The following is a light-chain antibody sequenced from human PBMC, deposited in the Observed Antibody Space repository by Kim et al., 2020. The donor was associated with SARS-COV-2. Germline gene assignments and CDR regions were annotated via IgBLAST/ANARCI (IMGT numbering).Light chain of an antibody. CDR2: DNT. J-gene: IGLJ3*02. CDR1: NSTIGPGYP. CDR3: QSYDSSLTGSRV. V-gene: IGLV1-40*01. Sequence: VTIPSTGINSTIGPGYPVHWYQHLPGPAPKLLIYDNTNRPSGVPDRFSGSKSGTSASLAITGLQAEDEADYYCQSYDSSLTGSRVFGGGTQLTVL.